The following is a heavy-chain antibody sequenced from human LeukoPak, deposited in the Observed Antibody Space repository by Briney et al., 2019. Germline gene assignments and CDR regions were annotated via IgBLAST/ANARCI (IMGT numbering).Heavy chain of an antibody. CDR3: ARTLDDGSSWGETDY. J-gene: IGHJ4*02. Sequence: GSLRLSCAAAGFTFSTYAIHWVRLAPGKRLEYVSAISSSGGNTYYANSVKGRFTISRDNSKNTVYLQMGSLRADDTAVYYCARTLDDGSSWGETDYWGQGTLVTVSS. CDR2: ISSSGGNT. V-gene: IGHV3-64*01. CDR1: GFTFSTYA. D-gene: IGHD6-13*01.